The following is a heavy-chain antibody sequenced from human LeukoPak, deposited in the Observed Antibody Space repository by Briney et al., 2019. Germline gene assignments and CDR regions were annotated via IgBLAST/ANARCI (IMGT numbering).Heavy chain of an antibody. CDR1: GYTFTSCG. Sequence: ASVTLSCMASGYTFTSCGISWVREAPGQGLEWMGWISAYNGNTNYAQKLQGRVTMTTDTSTSTDYMEPRSLRSDETAAYYRAYSATNYYYDYYMDVWGEGTTVTVSS. V-gene: IGHV1-18*01. J-gene: IGHJ6*03. CDR3: AYSATNYYYDYYMDV. CDR2: ISAYNGNT. D-gene: IGHD2-15*01.